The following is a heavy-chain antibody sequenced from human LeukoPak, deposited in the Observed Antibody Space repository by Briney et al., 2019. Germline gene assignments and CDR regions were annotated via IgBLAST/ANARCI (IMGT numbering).Heavy chain of an antibody. CDR1: GGSISSSNW. V-gene: IGHV4-4*02. CDR3: ARHVSAMVRGVLYYYYYYMDV. J-gene: IGHJ6*03. Sequence: PSGTLSLTCAVSGGSISSSNWWSWVRQPPGKGLEWIGEISNSGRTNYNPSLKSRVTISVDKSKNQFSLKLSSVTAADTAVYYCARHVSAMVRGVLYYYYYYMDVWGKGTTVTISS. CDR2: ISNSGRT. D-gene: IGHD3-10*01.